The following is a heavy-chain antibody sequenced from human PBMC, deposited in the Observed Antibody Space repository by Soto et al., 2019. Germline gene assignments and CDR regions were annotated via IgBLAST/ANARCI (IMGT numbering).Heavy chain of an antibody. J-gene: IGHJ6*02. V-gene: IGHV1-46*01. D-gene: IGHD5-12*01. CDR2: INPSGGST. CDR1: GYTFTSYY. CDR3: AGAVVFGIVATLYYRMAI. Sequence: ASVKVSCKASGYTFTSYYMHWVRQAPGQGLEWMGIINPSGGSTSYAQKFQGRVTMTRDTSTSTVYMELSSLRSEDTAVYYCAGAVVFGIVATLYYRMAIWAQGTAVPVS.